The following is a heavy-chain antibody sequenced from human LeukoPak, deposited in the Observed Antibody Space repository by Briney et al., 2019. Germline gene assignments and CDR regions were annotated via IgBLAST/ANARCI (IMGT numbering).Heavy chain of an antibody. V-gene: IGHV3-33*06. CDR2: VWYDGSKQ. D-gene: IGHD7-27*01. CDR3: AKDLRTGDLDF. Sequence: GGSLRLSCAASGFTFSNYGMPWVRQAPGKGLEWVAIVWYDGSKQFYADSVKGRFTISRDNSKNTLYLLMNSLRAEDTAVYYCAKDLRTGDLDFWGQGTLVTVSS. J-gene: IGHJ4*02. CDR1: GFTFSNYG.